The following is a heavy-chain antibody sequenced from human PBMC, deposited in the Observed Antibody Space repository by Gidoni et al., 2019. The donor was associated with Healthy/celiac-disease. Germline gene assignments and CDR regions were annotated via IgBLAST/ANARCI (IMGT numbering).Heavy chain of an antibody. CDR2: IYYSGST. V-gene: IGHV4-39*01. Sequence: QLQLQESGPGLVKLSQSLSLPSTVPAASISSSSYYWGWIRLPPGKWLEWTGSIYYSGSTYYNPSLKSRVTISVDTSKNQFSLKLSSVTAADTAVYYCARVHWRDFDYWGQGTLVTVSS. J-gene: IGHJ4*02. CDR1: AASISSSSYY. CDR3: ARVHWRDFDY. D-gene: IGHD1-1*01.